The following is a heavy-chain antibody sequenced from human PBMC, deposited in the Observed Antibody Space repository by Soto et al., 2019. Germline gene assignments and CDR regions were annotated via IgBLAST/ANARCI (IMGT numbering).Heavy chain of an antibody. J-gene: IGHJ4*02. D-gene: IGHD4-17*01. CDR1: GGSISSGGYY. Sequence: SETLSLTCTVSGGSISSGGYYWSWIRQHPGKGLEWIGYIYYSGSTYYNPSLKSRVTISVDTSKNQFSLKLSSVTAADTAVYYCARTTFFGYYFDYWGQGTLVTVSS. CDR3: ARTTFFGYYFDY. V-gene: IGHV4-31*03. CDR2: IYYSGST.